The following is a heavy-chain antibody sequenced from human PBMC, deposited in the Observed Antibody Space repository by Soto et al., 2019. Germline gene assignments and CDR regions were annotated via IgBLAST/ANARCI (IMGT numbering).Heavy chain of an antibody. D-gene: IGHD1-26*01. CDR1: GFTFSSYA. J-gene: IGHJ4*02. V-gene: IGHV3-23*01. Sequence: GGSLRLSCATSGFTFSSYAMSWVRQAPGKGLEWVSGISASGGHTYYAPSVKGRFTISRDNSETTLYLQMNSLRAEDTAIYYCAKGRLRSRAGLQTFDYWGQGALVTVSS. CDR3: AKGRLRSRAGLQTFDY. CDR2: ISASGGHT.